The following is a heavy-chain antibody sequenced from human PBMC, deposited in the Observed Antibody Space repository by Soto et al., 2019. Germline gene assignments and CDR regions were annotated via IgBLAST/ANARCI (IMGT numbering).Heavy chain of an antibody. J-gene: IGHJ4*02. CDR2: ISSSSSTI. CDR3: ARVAYYDFWSGYLRPSGAYYFDY. V-gene: IGHV3-48*02. CDR1: GFTFSSYS. Sequence: GSLRLSCAASGFTFSSYSMNWVRQAPGKGLEWVSYISSSSSTIYYADSVKGRFTIPRDNAKNSLYLQMNSLRDEDTAVYYCARVAYYDFWSGYLRPSGAYYFDYWGQGT. D-gene: IGHD3-3*01.